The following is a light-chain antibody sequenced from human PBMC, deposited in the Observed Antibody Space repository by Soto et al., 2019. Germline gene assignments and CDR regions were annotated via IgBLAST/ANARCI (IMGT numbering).Light chain of an antibody. CDR3: SSYTTTTRL. CDR2: EVS. CDR1: SSDIGSNNY. J-gene: IGLJ3*02. V-gene: IGLV2-14*01. Sequence: QSALTQPASVSGSPGQSITISCTGTSSDIGSNNYVSWFQQRPGTAPTLIIYEVSNRPSGVSTHFSGSKSGNTASLTISGLLPEDEAEYYCSSYTTTTRLFGGGTKVTVL.